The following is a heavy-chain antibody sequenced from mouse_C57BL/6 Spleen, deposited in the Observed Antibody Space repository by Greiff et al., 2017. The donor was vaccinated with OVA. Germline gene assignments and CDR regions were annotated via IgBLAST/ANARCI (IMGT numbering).Heavy chain of an antibody. V-gene: IGHV1-64*01. Sequence: VQLKQPGAELVKPGASVKLSCKASGYTFTSYWMHWVKQRPGQGLEWIGMIHPNSGSTNYNEKLKSKATLTVDKSSSTAYMQLSSLTSEDSAVYYCARSTMVTTGNFDYWGQGTTLTVSS. J-gene: IGHJ2*01. CDR3: ARSTMVTTGNFDY. CDR2: IHPNSGST. D-gene: IGHD2-2*01. CDR1: GYTFTSYW.